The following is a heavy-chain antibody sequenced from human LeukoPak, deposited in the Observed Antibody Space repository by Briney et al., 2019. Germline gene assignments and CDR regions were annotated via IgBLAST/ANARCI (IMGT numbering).Heavy chain of an antibody. CDR2: IYHSGTT. CDR3: ARGTSTIVATFSY. Sequence: PSETLSLTCTVSGGSISSSGYYWGWIRQPPGKGLEWIGSIYHSGTTYYNPSLKSRVTISVDTSKNQFSLRLSSVTAADTAVYYCARGTSTIVATFSYWGQGTLVTVSS. CDR1: GGSISSSGYY. J-gene: IGHJ4*02. V-gene: IGHV4-39*07. D-gene: IGHD5-12*01.